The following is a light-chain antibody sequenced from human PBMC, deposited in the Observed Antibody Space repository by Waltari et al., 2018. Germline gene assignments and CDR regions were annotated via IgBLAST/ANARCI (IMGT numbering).Light chain of an antibody. J-gene: IGLJ2*01. Sequence: QSVLTQPPSVSGAPGQRVTISCTGSSSNIGAGYDVHWYQPLPGTAPKLLIYGNSNRPSGVPDRFSGSKSGTSASLAITGLQAEDEADYYCQSYDSSLSGSGVVFGGGTKLTVL. CDR3: QSYDSSLSGSGVV. CDR1: SSNIGAGYD. CDR2: GNS. V-gene: IGLV1-40*01.